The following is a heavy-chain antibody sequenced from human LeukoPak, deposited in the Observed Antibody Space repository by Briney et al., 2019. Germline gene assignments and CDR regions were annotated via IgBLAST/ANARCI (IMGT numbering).Heavy chain of an antibody. CDR3: ARGPQVLNGDSYYMDV. Sequence: EASVKVSCKASGGTFSSYAISWVRQAPGQGLEWMGGIIPIFGTANYAQKFQGRVTMTRNTSISTAYMDLSSLRSEDTAVYYCARGPQVLNGDSYYMDVWGNGTTVTISS. CDR1: GGTFSSYA. D-gene: IGHD2-8*01. CDR2: IIPIFGTA. J-gene: IGHJ6*03. V-gene: IGHV1-69*05.